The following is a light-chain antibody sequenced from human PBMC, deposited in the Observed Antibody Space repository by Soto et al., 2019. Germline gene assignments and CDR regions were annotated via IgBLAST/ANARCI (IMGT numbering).Light chain of an antibody. Sequence: DIQMTQSPSSLSASVGYRVTITWRASQSIVTYLNWYLQKPGKAPKLLIYAASNLQSGVPSRFSGSGSGKDFTLTISTLQPEDFATYVCQQSYSTPPWTFGPGTNVDIK. V-gene: IGKV1-39*01. CDR1: QSIVTY. CDR3: QQSYSTPPWT. CDR2: AAS. J-gene: IGKJ1*01.